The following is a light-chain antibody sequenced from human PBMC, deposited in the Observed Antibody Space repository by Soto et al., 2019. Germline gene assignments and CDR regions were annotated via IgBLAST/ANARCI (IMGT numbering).Light chain of an antibody. CDR3: QQYNAWPRT. J-gene: IGKJ1*01. CDR1: LSVSRN. V-gene: IGKV3-15*01. Sequence: EIVLTQSPAPLSVSPGERATLSCMASLSVSRNLAWYQQKPGQAPRLLIFDASTRATGIPARFSGSWSGTELSLTITSLQSEDFAVYYCQQYNAWPRTFGQGTKVDIK. CDR2: DAS.